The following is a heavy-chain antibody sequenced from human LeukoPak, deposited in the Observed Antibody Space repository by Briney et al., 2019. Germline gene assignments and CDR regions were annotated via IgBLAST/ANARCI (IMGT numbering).Heavy chain of an antibody. CDR2: IYTSGST. CDR3: ARGTHSSGWSRLVINFDY. CDR1: GGSISSGDYY. V-gene: IGHV4-61*02. Sequence: PSQTLSLTCTVSGGSISSGDYYWSWIRQPAGKGLEWIGRIYTSGSTNYNPSLKSRVTISVDTSKNQFSLKLSSVTAADTAVYYCARGTHSSGWSRLVINFDYWGQGTLVTVSS. D-gene: IGHD6-19*01. J-gene: IGHJ4*02.